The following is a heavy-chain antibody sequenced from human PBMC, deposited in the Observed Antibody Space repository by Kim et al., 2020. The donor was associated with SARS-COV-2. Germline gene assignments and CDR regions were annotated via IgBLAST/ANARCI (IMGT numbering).Heavy chain of an antibody. CDR1: GGSFSGYY. D-gene: IGHD6-13*01. CDR3: ARDSSSWYESWYFDL. V-gene: IGHV4-34*01. CDR2: INHSGST. Sequence: SETLSLTCAVYGGSFSGYYWSWIRQPPGKGLEWIGEINHSGSTNYNPSLKSRVTISVDTSKNQFSLKLSSVTAADTAVYYCARDSSSWYESWYFDLWGRG. J-gene: IGHJ2*01.